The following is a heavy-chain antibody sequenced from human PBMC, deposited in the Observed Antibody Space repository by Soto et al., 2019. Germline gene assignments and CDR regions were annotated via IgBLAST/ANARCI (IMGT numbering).Heavy chain of an antibody. CDR2: IIPIFDTA. V-gene: IGHV1-69*12. D-gene: IGHD3-22*01. J-gene: IGHJ4*02. CDR1: GGTFSSYA. CDR3: ARGYYYDSSGPIDY. Sequence: QVQLVQSGAEVKKPGSSVKVSCKASGGTFSSYAISWVRQAPGQGLEGMGEIIPIFDTANYAQKFQGRVTITAAESTSTAYMELSSLRSEDTAVYYCARGYYYDSSGPIDYWGQGTLVAVSS.